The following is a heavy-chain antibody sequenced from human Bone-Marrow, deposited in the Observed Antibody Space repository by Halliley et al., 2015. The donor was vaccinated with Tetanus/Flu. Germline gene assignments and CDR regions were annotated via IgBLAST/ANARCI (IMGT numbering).Heavy chain of an antibody. V-gene: IGHV3-23*01. D-gene: IGHD3-22*01. Sequence: SLRLSCAGSGFRFGSYAMTWVRQAPGKGLEWLATISGSGASTYYADSVRGRSTISSDTSANTLYLQMNSLRVEDTAVYYCARLMGAPFEDGTGYYPEYFDHWGQGTLVTVSS. CDR3: ARLMGAPFEDGTGYYPEYFDH. CDR2: ISGSGAST. J-gene: IGHJ1*01. CDR1: GFRFGSYA.